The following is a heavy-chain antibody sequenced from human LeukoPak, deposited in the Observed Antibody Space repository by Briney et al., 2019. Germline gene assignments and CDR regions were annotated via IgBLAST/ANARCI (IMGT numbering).Heavy chain of an antibody. CDR3: ARGPPRGWYPSYYYYYYIDV. D-gene: IGHD6-19*01. CDR1: GYTFTSYC. Sequence: ASVKVSCKASGYTFTSYCISWVRHAPGQGLEWMGWISAYNGNTNYAQKLQGRVTMTTDTYTSTAYMELRSLRSDDTAVYYWARGPPRGWYPSYYYYYYIDVWGKGTTVTVSS. J-gene: IGHJ6*03. CDR2: ISAYNGNT. V-gene: IGHV1-18*01.